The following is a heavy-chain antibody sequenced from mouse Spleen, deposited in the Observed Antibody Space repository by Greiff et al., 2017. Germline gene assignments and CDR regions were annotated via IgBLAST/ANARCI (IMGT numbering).Heavy chain of an antibody. CDR1: GFTFSSYA. V-gene: IGHV5-9-3*01. Sequence: EVQVVESGGGLVKPGGSLKLSCAASGFTFSSYAMSWVRQTPEKRLEWVATISSGGSYTYYPDSVKGRFTISRDNAKNTLYLQMSSLRSEDTAMYYCARQRAYGYDELDYWGQGTTLTVSS. CDR2: ISSGGSYT. CDR3: ARQRAYGYDELDY. J-gene: IGHJ2*01. D-gene: IGHD2-2*01.